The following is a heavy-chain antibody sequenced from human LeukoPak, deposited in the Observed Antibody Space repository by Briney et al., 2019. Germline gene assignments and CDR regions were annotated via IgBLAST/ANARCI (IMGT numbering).Heavy chain of an antibody. CDR2: ISSDGSNK. V-gene: IGHV3-30*18. Sequence: GGSLRLSCAASGFTFSSYGMHWVRQAPGKGLEWVAVISSDGSNKYYADSVEGRFTISRDNSKNTLYLQMNSLRAEDTAVYYCAKAKYSSSWYVDYWGQGTLVTVSS. J-gene: IGHJ4*02. CDR3: AKAKYSSSWYVDY. CDR1: GFTFSSYG. D-gene: IGHD6-13*01.